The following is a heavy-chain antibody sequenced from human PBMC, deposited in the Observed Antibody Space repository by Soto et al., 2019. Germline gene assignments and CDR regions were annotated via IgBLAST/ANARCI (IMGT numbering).Heavy chain of an antibody. CDR1: GGSIRSISSY. Sequence: SETLSLTCTVSGGSIRSISSYWGWIRQPPGKGLEWIGNVYYSGSTYSNPSLKSRLTISADTSKNQFSLKLSSVTAADTAVYFCARQSEYYYASGRAAPLYGMDVWGQGTTVTVSS. CDR2: VYYSGST. J-gene: IGHJ6*02. CDR3: ARQSEYYYASGRAAPLYGMDV. D-gene: IGHD3-10*01. V-gene: IGHV4-39*01.